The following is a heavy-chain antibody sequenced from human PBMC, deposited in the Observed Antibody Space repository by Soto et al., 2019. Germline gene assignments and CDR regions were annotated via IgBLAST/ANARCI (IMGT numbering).Heavy chain of an antibody. Sequence: GGSLRLSCAASGFTVSSNYMSWVRQAPGKGLEWVSVIYSGGSTYYADSVKGRFTISRDNSKNTLYLQMNSLRAEDTAVYYCASSFTVPAAIGYWGQGTLVTVSS. V-gene: IGHV3-66*01. CDR1: GFTVSSNY. D-gene: IGHD2-2*02. J-gene: IGHJ4*02. CDR2: IYSGGST. CDR3: ASSFTVPAAIGY.